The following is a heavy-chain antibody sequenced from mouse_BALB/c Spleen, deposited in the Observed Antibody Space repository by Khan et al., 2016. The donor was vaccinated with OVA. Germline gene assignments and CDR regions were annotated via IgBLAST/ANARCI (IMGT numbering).Heavy chain of an antibody. CDR1: GYTFTSYW. V-gene: IGHV1S81*02. J-gene: IGHJ2*01. CDR2: TNPTNGRT. D-gene: IGHD1-1*01. CDR3: ARIKKIVATYFDY. Sequence: QVQLQQSGAELVKAGASVKMSCKASGYTFTSYWMHWVKQRLGQGLEWFAETNPTNGRTYYTEKLKSKATLTVDNSSSTAYMLLSGPTFEDSAVYYCARIKKIVATYFDYWGQGTTLTVSS.